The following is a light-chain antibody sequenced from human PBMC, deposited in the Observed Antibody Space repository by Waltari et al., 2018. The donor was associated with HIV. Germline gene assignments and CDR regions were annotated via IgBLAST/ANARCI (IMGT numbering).Light chain of an antibody. CDR3: QQRTNWPPWT. V-gene: IGKV3-11*01. J-gene: IGKJ1*01. CDR2: DAS. CDR1: QIVSDY. Sequence: EIVLTQSPATLSLSPGERATLSCRASQIVSDYLAWYQQKPGQAPRLLIYDASNRATGIPARFSGSGSGTDFTLTISSLEPEDFAVYYCQQRTNWPPWTFGQGTKVEVK.